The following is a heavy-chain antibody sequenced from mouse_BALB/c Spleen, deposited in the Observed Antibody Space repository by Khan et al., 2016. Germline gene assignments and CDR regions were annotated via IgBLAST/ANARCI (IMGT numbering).Heavy chain of an antibody. Sequence: EVQLQQSGAELVKPGASVKLSCTAPGFNIKDTYMHWVKQRPEQGLEWIGRIDPANGNTKYDPKFQGKATITADTSSNTAYLQLSSLTTEDTAVYYSASSPYDYDVGFAYWGQGTLVTVSA. CDR3: ASSPYDYDVGFAY. J-gene: IGHJ3*01. CDR2: IDPANGNT. CDR1: GFNIKDTY. V-gene: IGHV14-3*02. D-gene: IGHD2-4*01.